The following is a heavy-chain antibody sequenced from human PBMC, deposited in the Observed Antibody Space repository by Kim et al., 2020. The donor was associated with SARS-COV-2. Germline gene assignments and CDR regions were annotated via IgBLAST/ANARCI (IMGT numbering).Heavy chain of an antibody. Sequence: SETLSLTCAVSGGSFSGYYWSWIRQPPGKGLEWIGEINHSGSTNYNPSLKSRVTISVDTSKNQFSLKLSSVTAADTAVYYCARARAFAPQYYYCYGMDVWGQGTTVTVSS. CDR1: GGSFSGYY. V-gene: IGHV4-34*01. CDR3: ARARAFAPQYYYCYGMDV. J-gene: IGHJ6*02. CDR2: INHSGST. D-gene: IGHD3-10*01.